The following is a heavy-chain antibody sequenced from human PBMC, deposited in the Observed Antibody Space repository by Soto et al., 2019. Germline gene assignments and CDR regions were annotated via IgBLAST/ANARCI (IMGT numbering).Heavy chain of an antibody. D-gene: IGHD6-13*01. Sequence: GESLKISCAASGFTFSRDSMNWVRQAPGKGLEWVSYMSSGGSTIYYADSVKGRFTISRDNAKNSLYLQMNSLRAEDTAVYYCAREGDGSRWFNYFDYWGQGTQVTVSS. CDR2: MSSGGSTI. CDR1: GFTFSRDS. V-gene: IGHV3-48*01. J-gene: IGHJ4*02. CDR3: AREGDGSRWFNYFDY.